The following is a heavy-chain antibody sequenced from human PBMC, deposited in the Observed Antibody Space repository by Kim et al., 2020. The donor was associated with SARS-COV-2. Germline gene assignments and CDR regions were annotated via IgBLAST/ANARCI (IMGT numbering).Heavy chain of an antibody. Sequence: NPSLKSRVTISVDTSKNQFSLKLSSVTAADTAVYYCARHMQQGSSDAFDIWGQGTMVTVSS. D-gene: IGHD6-13*01. CDR3: ARHMQQGSSDAFDI. V-gene: IGHV4-39*07. J-gene: IGHJ3*02.